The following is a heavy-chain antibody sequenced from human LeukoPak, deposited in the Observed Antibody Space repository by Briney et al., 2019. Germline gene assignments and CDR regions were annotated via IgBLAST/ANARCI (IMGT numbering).Heavy chain of an antibody. CDR3: ARGYYYDSSGYSDDY. Sequence: GGYLRLSCAASGFTFDDYAMHWVRQAPGKGLEWVSRINSDGSSTSYADSVKGRFTISRDNAKNTLYLQMNSLRAEDTAVYYCARGYYYDSSGYSDDYWGQGTLVTVSS. CDR2: INSDGSST. V-gene: IGHV3-74*01. D-gene: IGHD3-22*01. CDR1: GFTFDDYA. J-gene: IGHJ4*02.